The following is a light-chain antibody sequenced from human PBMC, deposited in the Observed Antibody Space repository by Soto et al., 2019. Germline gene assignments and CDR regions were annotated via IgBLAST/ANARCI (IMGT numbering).Light chain of an antibody. Sequence: VLTHPPSLSEAPSRRVPISCSGGGSNIGNNAVNWYQQLPGQAPKIVIYYDNLLTSGVSDRFSGSKSGISASLAISDLQSDDEADYYCAAWDDSLNAYVFGPGTKVTVL. CDR3: AAWDDSLNAYV. J-gene: IGLJ1*01. CDR2: YDN. CDR1: GSNIGNNA. V-gene: IGLV1-36*01.